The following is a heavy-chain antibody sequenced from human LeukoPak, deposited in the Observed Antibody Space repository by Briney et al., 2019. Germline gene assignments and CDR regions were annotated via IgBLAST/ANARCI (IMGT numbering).Heavy chain of an antibody. CDR3: ARSPGGGFDI. J-gene: IGHJ3*02. D-gene: IGHD2-15*01. V-gene: IGHV4-59*01. Sequence: PSETLCLTCTVSGGSITIYNGGWIWQTPRKGPWLIVYIYNSGTTNYNPSPTSLVTQSVDTPKKPFSLRLTSLSAADTAVYYCARSPGGGFDIWGQGTMVTVSS. CDR2: IYNSGTT. CDR1: GGSITIYN.